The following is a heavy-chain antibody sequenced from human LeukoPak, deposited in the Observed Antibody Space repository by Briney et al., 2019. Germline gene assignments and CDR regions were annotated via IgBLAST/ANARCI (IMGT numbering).Heavy chain of an antibody. CDR3: VKYYDSSGSYYFDY. V-gene: IGHV3-23*01. J-gene: IGHJ4*02. Sequence: GGSLRLSCAASGFTFSSYAMSWVRQAPGKGLEWVSTISGSGASTYYADSVKSRFTISRDNSKNTLYLQMNSLRAEDTAVYYCVKYYDSSGSYYFDYWGQGTLVTVSS. D-gene: IGHD3-22*01. CDR2: ISGSGAST. CDR1: GFTFSSYA.